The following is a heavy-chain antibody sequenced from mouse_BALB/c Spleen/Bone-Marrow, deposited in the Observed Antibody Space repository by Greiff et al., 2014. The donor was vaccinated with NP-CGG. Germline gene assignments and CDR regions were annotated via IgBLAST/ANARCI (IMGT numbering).Heavy chain of an antibody. D-gene: IGHD1-1*01. CDR1: GFTFSSYG. Sequence: EVKLVESGGSLAQPGGSLKLSCAASGFTFSSYGMSWVRQTPDKRLELVATINNNDGNTYYPDSVKGRFTISRDNAKNTLYLQMSSLKSEDTAMYYCARDNYGSRFDYWGQGTTLTVSS. CDR2: INNNDGNT. V-gene: IGHV5-6-3*01. J-gene: IGHJ2*01. CDR3: ARDNYGSRFDY.